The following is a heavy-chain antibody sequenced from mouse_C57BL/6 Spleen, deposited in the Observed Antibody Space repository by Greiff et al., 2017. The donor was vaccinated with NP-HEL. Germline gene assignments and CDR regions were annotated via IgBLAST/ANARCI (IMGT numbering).Heavy chain of an antibody. Sequence: DVKLVESGGGLVQPGGSLSLSCAASGFTFTDYYMSWVRQPPGKALEWLGFIRNKANGYTTEYSASVKGRFTISRDNSQSILYLQMNALRAEDSATYYCARGSYYAMDYWGQGTSVTVSS. CDR2: IRNKANGYTT. CDR3: ARGSYYAMDY. V-gene: IGHV7-3*01. CDR1: GFTFTDYY. J-gene: IGHJ4*01.